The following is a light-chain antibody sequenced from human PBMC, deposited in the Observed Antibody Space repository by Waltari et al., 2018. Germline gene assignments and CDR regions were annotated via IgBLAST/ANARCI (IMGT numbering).Light chain of an antibody. CDR1: SSDVGGYKY. V-gene: IGLV2-11*01. CDR3: CSYAGSYTWV. Sequence: QSALPQLRSVSGSPGQSVTISCPGTSSDVGGYKYVSWHQQHPGKAPKLMIYDVSKRPSGVPDRFSGSKSGNTASLTISGLQAEDEADYYCCSYAGSYTWVFGGGTKLTVL. J-gene: IGLJ3*02. CDR2: DVS.